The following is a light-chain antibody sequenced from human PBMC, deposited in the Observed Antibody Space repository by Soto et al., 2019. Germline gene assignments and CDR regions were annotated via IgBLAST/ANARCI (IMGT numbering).Light chain of an antibody. V-gene: IGKV3-20*01. J-gene: IGKJ1*01. CDR1: QSVSSSY. Sequence: EIVLTQSPGTLSLSPGERATLSCRASQSVSSSYLAWYQQKPGQAPRLLIYGASSRATGIPDRFSGSGSGKDFILTISRLEPEDFAVYYFQQFDTSPRAFGQGTKVEIK. CDR3: QQFDTSPRA. CDR2: GAS.